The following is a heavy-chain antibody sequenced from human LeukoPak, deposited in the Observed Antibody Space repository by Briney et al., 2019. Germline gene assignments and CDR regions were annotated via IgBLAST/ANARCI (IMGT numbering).Heavy chain of an antibody. J-gene: IGHJ6*02. V-gene: IGHV6-1*01. CDR2: TYYRSKWYN. CDR3: AREGYYYYGMDV. Sequence: SQTLSLTCAISGDSVSSNSAAWNWIRQSPSRGLEWLGRTYYRSKWYNDYAVSVKSRITINPDTSKNQFSLKLSSVTAADTAVYYCAREGYYYYGMDVWGQGTTVTVSS. CDR1: GDSVSSNSAA.